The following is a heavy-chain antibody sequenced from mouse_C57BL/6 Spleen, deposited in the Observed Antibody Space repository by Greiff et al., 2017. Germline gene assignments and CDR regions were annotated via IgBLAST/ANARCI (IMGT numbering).Heavy chain of an antibody. V-gene: IGHV5-9*01. D-gene: IGHD2-2*01. CDR3: ARHSPSGYDGGVWFAY. CDR1: GFTFSSYT. CDR2: ISGGGGNT. J-gene: IGHJ3*01. Sequence: DVKLVESGGGLVKPGGSLKLSCAASGFTFSSYTMSWVRQTPEKRLEWVATISGGGGNTYYPDSVKGRFTISRDNAKNTLYLQMSSLRSEDTALYYCARHSPSGYDGGVWFAYWGQGTLVTVSA.